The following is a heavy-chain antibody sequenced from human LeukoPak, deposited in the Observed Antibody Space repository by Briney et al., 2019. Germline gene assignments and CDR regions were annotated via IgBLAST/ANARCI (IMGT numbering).Heavy chain of an antibody. V-gene: IGHV3-11*04. Sequence: GGSLRLSCAASGFTFNDYYMSWIRQAPGEGLEWVSYIGSSGGTIYYADSVKGRFTISRDNAKNSLCLQMNSLRDEDTAVYYCARGVRGYSYGSRFDYWGQGTLVTVSS. CDR3: ARGVRGYSYGSRFDY. CDR1: GFTFNDYY. J-gene: IGHJ4*02. D-gene: IGHD5-18*01. CDR2: IGSSGGTI.